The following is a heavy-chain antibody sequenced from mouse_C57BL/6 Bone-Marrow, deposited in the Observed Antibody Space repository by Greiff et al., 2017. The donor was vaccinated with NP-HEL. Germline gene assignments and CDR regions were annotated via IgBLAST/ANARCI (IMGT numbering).Heavy chain of an antibody. CDR1: GYTFTSYW. D-gene: IGHD2-1*01. CDR3: ALYGNSFAY. Sequence: VQLQQPGAELVMPGASVKLSCKASGYTFTSYWMHWVKQRPGQGLEWIGEIDPSDSYTNYNQKFQGKSTLTVDKSSSTAYMQLSSLTSEDSAVYYCALYGNSFAYWGQGTLVTVSA. CDR2: IDPSDSYT. V-gene: IGHV1-69*01. J-gene: IGHJ3*01.